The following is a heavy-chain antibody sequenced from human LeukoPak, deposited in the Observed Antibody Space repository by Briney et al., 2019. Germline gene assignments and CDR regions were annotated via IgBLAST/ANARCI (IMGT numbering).Heavy chain of an antibody. CDR2: INSDGSSI. V-gene: IGHV3-74*01. CDR3: ATPGRGYSYGYWADY. CDR1: GFSFSSYW. D-gene: IGHD5-18*01. J-gene: IGHJ4*02. Sequence: PGGSLRLSCAASGFSFSSYWVHWVRHAPGKGLVWVSRINSDGSSISYADSVKGRFTISRDNAKNTLYLQMSSLRADDTAVYYCATPGRGYSYGYWADYWGQGTLVTVSS.